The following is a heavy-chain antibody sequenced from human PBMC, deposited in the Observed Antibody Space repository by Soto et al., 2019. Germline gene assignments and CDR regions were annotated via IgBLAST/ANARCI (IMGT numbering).Heavy chain of an antibody. CDR2: IYPGDSDT. CDR3: ARYSGSYWHYLDF. J-gene: IGHJ4*02. CDR1: GYSFASHW. Sequence: GESLKISCKGSGYSFASHWVAWVRQMPEKGLEWIGTIYPGDSDTKYSSAFRGHVTISADTSVSTAYLQWRSLEATDSAIYYCARYSGSYWHYLDFWGQGTLVTVS. D-gene: IGHD1-26*01. V-gene: IGHV5-51*01.